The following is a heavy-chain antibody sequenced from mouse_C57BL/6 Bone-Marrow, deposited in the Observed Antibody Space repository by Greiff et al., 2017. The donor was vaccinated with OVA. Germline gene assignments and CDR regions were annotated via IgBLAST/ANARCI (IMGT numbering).Heavy chain of an antibody. CDR3: TTFYDYDGLFDY. V-gene: IGHV14-4*01. Sequence: EVQLQQSGAELVRPGASVKLSCTASGFNIKDDYMHWVKQRPEQGLEWIGWIDPENGDTEYASKFQGKATITADTSSNTAYLQLSSLTSEDTAVYYCTTFYDYDGLFDYWGQGTTLTVSS. CDR2: IDPENGDT. CDR1: GFNIKDDY. J-gene: IGHJ2*01. D-gene: IGHD2-4*01.